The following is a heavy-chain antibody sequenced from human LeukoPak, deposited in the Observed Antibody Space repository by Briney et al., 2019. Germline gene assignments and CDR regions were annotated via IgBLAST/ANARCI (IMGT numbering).Heavy chain of an antibody. Sequence: PSETLSLTCIVSGDSISSRSYYRDWVREAPGKGLEWIGSISYDGNTYYNPSLKSRVTISADTSKSQFSLKLSAVTASDTGVYYCARRSRRGGGASGGERAFDIWGQGKMVTVSS. J-gene: IGHJ3*02. CDR1: GDSISSRSYY. D-gene: IGHD2-21*01. V-gene: IGHV4-39*01. CDR2: ISYDGNT. CDR3: ARRSRRGGGASGGERAFDI.